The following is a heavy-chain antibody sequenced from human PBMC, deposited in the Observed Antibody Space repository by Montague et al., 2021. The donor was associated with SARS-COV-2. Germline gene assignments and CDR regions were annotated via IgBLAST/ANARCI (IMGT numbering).Heavy chain of an antibody. CDR3: AKDPHYDFWSGYYLDY. J-gene: IGHJ4*02. V-gene: IGHV3-23*01. Sequence: SLRLSCAASGFTFSNYAVSWVRQAPGKGLEWVSAISGSGGSTYYADSVKGRFTISRDNSKNTLYLQMNSLRAEDTAVYYCAKDPHYDFWSGYYLDYWGQGTLVTVSS. D-gene: IGHD3-3*01. CDR2: ISGSGGST. CDR1: GFTFSNYA.